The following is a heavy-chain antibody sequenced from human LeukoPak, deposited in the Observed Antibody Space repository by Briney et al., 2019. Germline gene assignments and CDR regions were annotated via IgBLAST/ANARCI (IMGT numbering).Heavy chain of an antibody. Sequence: GGSLRLSCAASGFIFSDYYMSWIRQAPGKGLEWGSYISSSSSNTYYPDSVKGRFTISRDNAKNSLYRQMHSLRAEDTAVYYCARYRVGAAYDAFDIWGQGRMVTVSS. D-gene: IGHD1-26*01. CDR1: GFIFSDYY. CDR3: ARYRVGAAYDAFDI. J-gene: IGHJ3*02. CDR2: ISSSSSNT. V-gene: IGHV3-11*01.